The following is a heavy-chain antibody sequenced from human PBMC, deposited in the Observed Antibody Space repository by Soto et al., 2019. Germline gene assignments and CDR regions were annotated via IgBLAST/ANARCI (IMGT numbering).Heavy chain of an antibody. D-gene: IGHD2-15*01. CDR3: ARDRCNTDKCYTHHLDV. CDR2: ITPYSGHT. CDR1: GCTFSSYG. J-gene: IGHJ6*04. Sequence: QGQLVQAGGEVTKPGASVKVSCNSSGCTFSSYGISWVRQAPGQGLEWMGWITPYSGHTKEAPKVQGRMTLTTETSTGTAYMELRSLASDDTAVYYCARDRCNTDKCYTHHLDVWGEGTTVIVSS. V-gene: IGHV1-18*04.